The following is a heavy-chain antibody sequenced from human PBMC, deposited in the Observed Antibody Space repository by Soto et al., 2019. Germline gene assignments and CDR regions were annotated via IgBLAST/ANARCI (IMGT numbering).Heavy chain of an antibody. Sequence: GGSLRLSCAASGFTFSSYAMSWVRQAPGKGLEWVSAISGSGGSTYYADSVKGRFTISRDNSKNTLYLQMNSLRAEDTAVYYCAKVYDCSSTSCPRGYFDYWGQGTLVTVSS. CDR3: AKVYDCSSTSCPRGYFDY. J-gene: IGHJ4*02. CDR1: GFTFSSYA. D-gene: IGHD2-2*01. V-gene: IGHV3-23*01. CDR2: ISGSGGST.